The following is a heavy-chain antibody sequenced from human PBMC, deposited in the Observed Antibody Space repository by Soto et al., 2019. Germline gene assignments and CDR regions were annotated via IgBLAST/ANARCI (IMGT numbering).Heavy chain of an antibody. CDR2: IIPIFGTA. Sequence: SVKVSCKASGGTFSSYAISWVRQAPGQGLEWMGGIIPIFGTANYAQKFQGRVTFTADKSTSTAYMELSSLRSEDTAVYYCARGLYCSSTSCYTGWFDPWGQGTLVTVSS. D-gene: IGHD2-2*02. V-gene: IGHV1-69*06. CDR3: ARGLYCSSTSCYTGWFDP. J-gene: IGHJ5*02. CDR1: GGTFSSYA.